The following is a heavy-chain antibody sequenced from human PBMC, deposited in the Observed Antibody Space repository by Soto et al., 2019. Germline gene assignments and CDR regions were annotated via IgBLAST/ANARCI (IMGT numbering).Heavy chain of an antibody. D-gene: IGHD6-19*01. CDR3: ASARSNGWSSKGFRHDN. CDR1: GYTFTSYY. V-gene: IGHV1-46*01. CDR2: INPSGGST. J-gene: IGHJ4*02. Sequence: GASVKVSCKASGYTFTSYYMHWVRQAPGQGRDWMGIINPSGGSTSYAKQLQGRVTMTRDTSTSTVYMELSSLRPEDTDVYFCASARSNGWSSKGFRHDNWGQGTLVTVSS.